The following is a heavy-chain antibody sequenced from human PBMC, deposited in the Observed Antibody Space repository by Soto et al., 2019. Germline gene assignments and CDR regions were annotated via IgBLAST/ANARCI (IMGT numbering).Heavy chain of an antibody. V-gene: IGHV4-39*01. Sequence: SETLSLTCTVSGGSISSLDYYWGWIRQPPGKGLEWIGSIYESGSTQYNPSLKSRVTISVDTSKNQFSLKLSSVTAADTAVYYCATQEVGGSYVYTFDPWGQGTLVTVSS. CDR2: IYESGST. CDR3: ATQEVGGSYVYTFDP. D-gene: IGHD1-26*01. CDR1: GGSISSLDYY. J-gene: IGHJ5*02.